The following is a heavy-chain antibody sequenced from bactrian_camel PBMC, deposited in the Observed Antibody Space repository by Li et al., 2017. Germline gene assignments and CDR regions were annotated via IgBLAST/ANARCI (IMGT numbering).Heavy chain of an antibody. CDR1: GFTFSAVY. J-gene: IGHJ4*01. D-gene: IGHD3*01. CDR3: ATGAVSPGY. CDR2: ITGNGSDI. Sequence: HVQLVESGGGLVQPGGSLRISCTASGFTFSAVYMFWVRQAPGKGLEWVSGITGNGSDIFYTKSVKGRFTISRDNAKSTLHLQMNSLKSDDTGLYYCATGAVSPGYWGQGTQVTVS. V-gene: IGHV3-2*01.